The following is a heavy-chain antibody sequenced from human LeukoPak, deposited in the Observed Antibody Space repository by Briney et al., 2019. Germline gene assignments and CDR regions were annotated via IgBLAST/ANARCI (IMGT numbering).Heavy chain of an antibody. CDR1: GYTFTNYY. J-gene: IGHJ5*02. V-gene: IGHV1-69-2*01. CDR2: VDPEDGET. Sequence: ASVKISCKVSGYTFTNYYMHWVQQAPGKGLEWMGLVDPEDGETIYAEKFQGRVTITADTSTDTAYMELSSLRSEDTAVYYCARLVAANWFDPWGQGTLVTVSS. D-gene: IGHD2-15*01. CDR3: ARLVAANWFDP.